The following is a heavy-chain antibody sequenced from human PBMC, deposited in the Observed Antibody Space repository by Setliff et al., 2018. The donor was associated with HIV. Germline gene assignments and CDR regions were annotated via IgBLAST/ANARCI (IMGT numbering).Heavy chain of an antibody. CDR1: GYTFTSYG. Sequence: ASVKVSCKASGYTFTSYGISWVRQAPGQGLEWMGWISAYNGNTNYAQKLQGRVTMTTDTSTSTAYMELRSLRPEDTAVYYCARDIADTVDYYFDYWGQGTLVTVSS. J-gene: IGHJ4*02. V-gene: IGHV1-18*01. CDR3: ARDIADTVDYYFDY. D-gene: IGHD6-13*01. CDR2: ISAYNGNT.